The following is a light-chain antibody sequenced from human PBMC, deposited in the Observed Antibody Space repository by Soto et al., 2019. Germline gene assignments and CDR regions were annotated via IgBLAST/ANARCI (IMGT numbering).Light chain of an antibody. CDR2: HAS. Sequence: EIVLTQSPATLSLSPGERATLSCRASQSVSNFLAWYQQKPGQAPRLLIYHASNRATGIPARFSGSGSGTDFTLTISTLKPEDFAVYYCQQHINRLSFGGGTKVEIK. CDR1: QSVSNF. V-gene: IGKV3-11*01. CDR3: QQHINRLS. J-gene: IGKJ4*01.